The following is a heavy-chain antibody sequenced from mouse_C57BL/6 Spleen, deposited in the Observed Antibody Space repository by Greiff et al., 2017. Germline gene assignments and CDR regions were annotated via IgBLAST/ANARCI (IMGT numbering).Heavy chain of an antibody. J-gene: IGHJ3*01. D-gene: IGHD2-5*01. CDR2: IDPEDGDT. V-gene: IGHV14-1*01. Sequence: VQLKQSGAELVRPGASVKLSCTASGFNIKDYYMHWVTQRPEQGLEWIGRIDPEDGDTEYAPKFQGKATMTADTSSNTAYRQLSSLTSEDTAVYYCTTSYSNYVGWFAYWGQGTLVTVSA. CDR3: TTSYSNYVGWFAY. CDR1: GFNIKDYY.